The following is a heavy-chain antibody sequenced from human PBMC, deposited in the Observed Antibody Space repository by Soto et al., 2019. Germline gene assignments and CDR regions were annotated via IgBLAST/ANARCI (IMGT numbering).Heavy chain of an antibody. CDR1: GDSVTSDSYF. V-gene: IGHV4-61*01. CDR3: ARDYKRANCGSVRCNTLDV. J-gene: IGHJ6*02. D-gene: IGHD2-21*01. CDR2: SYYSGYYSGST. Sequence: PSETLSLTCTVSGDSVTSDSYFWSWIRQPPGTGLEWIGNSYYSGYYSGSTHHNPSLKSRVTVSVDTSKNQVSLKLRSVTTADPAVYYCARDYKRANCGSVRCNTLDVWGQGTTVTVSS.